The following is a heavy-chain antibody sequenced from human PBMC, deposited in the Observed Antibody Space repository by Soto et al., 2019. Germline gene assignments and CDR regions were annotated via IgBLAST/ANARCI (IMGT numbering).Heavy chain of an antibody. Sequence: GESLKISCRGSGYSFVSYWSGWVREMPGKGLEWTGITYPGDSDTRYSPSFQGQITTSADRSVTAVYLHWSSLKASDTALYYCARTDAYEIVYWCQGTLVTVSS. CDR2: TYPGDSDT. CDR1: GYSFVSYW. D-gene: IGHD3-9*01. CDR3: ARTDAYEIVY. J-gene: IGHJ4*02. V-gene: IGHV5-51*01.